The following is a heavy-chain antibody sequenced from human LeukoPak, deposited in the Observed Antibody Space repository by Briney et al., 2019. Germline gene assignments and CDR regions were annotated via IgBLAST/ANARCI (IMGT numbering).Heavy chain of an antibody. CDR3: ARGGLSIMGY. CDR1: GFTFSSYS. J-gene: IGHJ4*02. D-gene: IGHD2/OR15-2a*01. CDR2: ISSSGSTK. V-gene: IGHV3-48*01. Sequence: HPGGSLRLSCAASGFTFSSYSMNWVRQAPGKGLEWVSYISSSGSTKYYADSVKGRFTISRDNARNSLYLQMNSLRAEDTAVYFCARGGLSIMGYWGQGTLVTVSS.